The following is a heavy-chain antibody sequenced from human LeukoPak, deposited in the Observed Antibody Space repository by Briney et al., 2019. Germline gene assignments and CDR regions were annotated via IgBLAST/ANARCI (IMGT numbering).Heavy chain of an antibody. V-gene: IGHV3-23*01. CDR2: LSGSGYNT. CDR3: AKDPYGTRYFDY. Sequence: GGSLRLPCAASGFTFSSHALSWVRQAQGKGLEWVSSLSGSGYNTYYADSVKGRFTISRDNSKNTVYLQMNSLRAEGTAVYYCAKDPYGTRYFDYWGQGTLVTVSS. CDR1: GFTFSSHA. D-gene: IGHD2-2*01. J-gene: IGHJ4*02.